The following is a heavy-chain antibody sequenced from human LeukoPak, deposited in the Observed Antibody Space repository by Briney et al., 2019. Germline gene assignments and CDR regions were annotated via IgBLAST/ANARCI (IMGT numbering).Heavy chain of an antibody. CDR3: ARDREYRSSSYPLDY. Sequence: ASVKVSCKASGYTFTGYYMHWVRQAPGQGLEWMGWVNPNSGGTNFAQKFQGRVTMTRDSSISTAYMELSRLRSDDTAVYFCARDREYRSSSYPLDYWGQGTLVTVSS. D-gene: IGHD6-6*01. CDR2: VNPNSGGT. V-gene: IGHV1-2*02. J-gene: IGHJ4*02. CDR1: GYTFTGYY.